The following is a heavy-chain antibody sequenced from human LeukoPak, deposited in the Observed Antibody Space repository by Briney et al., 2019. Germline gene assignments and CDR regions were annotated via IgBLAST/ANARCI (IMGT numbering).Heavy chain of an antibody. J-gene: IGHJ4*02. Sequence: GGSLRLSCAASGFTFYDYAMHWVRQAPGKGLEWVSGISWNSGSIGYADSVKGRFTISRDNAKNSLYLQMNSLRAEDTALYYCAEGIRFLEWFFDYWGQGTLVTVSS. D-gene: IGHD3-3*01. CDR1: GFTFYDYA. V-gene: IGHV3-9*01. CDR3: AEGIRFLEWFFDY. CDR2: ISWNSGSI.